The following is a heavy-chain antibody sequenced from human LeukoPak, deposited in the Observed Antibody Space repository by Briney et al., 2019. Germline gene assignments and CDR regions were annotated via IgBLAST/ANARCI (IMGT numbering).Heavy chain of an antibody. D-gene: IGHD6-13*01. V-gene: IGHV3-49*04. J-gene: IGHJ3*02. CDR3: SRQQLKAFDI. CDR1: GFTFGDYA. Sequence: PGGSLRLSCTASGFTFGDYAVSWVRQAPGKGLEWVGFIETKVSGGTAEYAASVKGRFTISRDDSRAIAYMQMNNLKTEDTAVYYCSRQQLKAFDIWGQGTMVTVSS. CDR2: IETKVSGGTA.